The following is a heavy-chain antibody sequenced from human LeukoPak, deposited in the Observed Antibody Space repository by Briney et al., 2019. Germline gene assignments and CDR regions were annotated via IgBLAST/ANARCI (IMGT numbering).Heavy chain of an antibody. D-gene: IGHD3-3*02. CDR3: ARRPINCIIANCYVDY. CDR1: VYTFTNFY. J-gene: IGHJ4*02. CDR2: MNPNSGDT. Sequence: ASVKVSCKASVYTFTNFYIHWVRQAPGQGLEWMGWMNPNSGDTSYAREFQERVTITRDTSLNTAYMELSRLRSDDPAVYFCARRPINCIIANCYVDYWGQGTLVTVSS. V-gene: IGHV1-2*02.